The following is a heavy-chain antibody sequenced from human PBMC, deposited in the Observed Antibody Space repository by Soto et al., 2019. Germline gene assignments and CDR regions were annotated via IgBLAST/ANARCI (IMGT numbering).Heavy chain of an antibody. V-gene: IGHV3-23*01. CDR1: GFTFSSYA. CDR2: ISGSGGST. CDR3: AKDRMAARPDYYYYGMDV. J-gene: IGHJ6*02. Sequence: VGSLRLSCAAPGFTFSSYAMSWVRQAPGNGLEWVSAISGSGGSTYYADSVKGRFTISRDNSKNTLYLQMNSLRAEDTAVYYCAKDRMAARPDYYYYGMDVWGQGTTVTVSS. D-gene: IGHD6-6*01.